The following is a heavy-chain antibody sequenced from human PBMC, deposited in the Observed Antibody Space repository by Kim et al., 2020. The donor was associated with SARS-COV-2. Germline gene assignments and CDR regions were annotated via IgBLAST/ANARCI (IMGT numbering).Heavy chain of an antibody. J-gene: IGHJ6*02. D-gene: IGHD5-12*01. CDR1: GGSISSGGYY. V-gene: IGHV4-31*03. Sequence: SETLSLTCTVSGGSISSGGYYWSWIRQHPGKGLEWIGYIYYSGSTYYNPSLKSRVTISVDTSKNQFSLKLSSVTAADTAVYYCARVWTSGVATLYWGMDVWGQGTTVTVSS. CDR3: ARVWTSGVATLYWGMDV. CDR2: IYYSGST.